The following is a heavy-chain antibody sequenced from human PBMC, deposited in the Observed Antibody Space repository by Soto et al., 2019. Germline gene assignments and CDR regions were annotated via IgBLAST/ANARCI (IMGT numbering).Heavy chain of an antibody. CDR3: AREALTIDCSGGSCPTNDY. CDR1: GYTFTGYY. Sequence: ASVKVSCKASGYTFTGYYMHWVRQAPGQGLEWMGWINPNSGGTNYAQNFQGRVTMTTDTSMSTAYMELRSLRSDVTAVYYCAREALTIDCSGGSCPTNDYWGQGTLVT. CDR2: INPNSGGT. J-gene: IGHJ4*02. V-gene: IGHV1-2*02. D-gene: IGHD2-15*01.